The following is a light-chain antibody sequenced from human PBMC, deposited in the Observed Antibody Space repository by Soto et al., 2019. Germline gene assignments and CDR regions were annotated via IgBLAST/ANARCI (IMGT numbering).Light chain of an antibody. CDR3: CSYTSGSTRYV. J-gene: IGLJ1*01. CDR2: DVT. Sequence: QSALTQPASVSGSPGQSITISCTGTSSDVGGYNYVSWYQQHPGKAPKLMISDVTNRPSGVSDRFSGSKSGNMASLTISRLQAEDEADYYCCSYTSGSTRYVFGTGTKVTVL. CDR1: SSDVGGYNY. V-gene: IGLV2-14*01.